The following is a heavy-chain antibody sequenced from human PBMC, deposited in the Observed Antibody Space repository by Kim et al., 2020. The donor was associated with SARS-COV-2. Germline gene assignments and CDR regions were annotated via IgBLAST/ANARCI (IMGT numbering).Heavy chain of an antibody. CDR1: GFTFSNYA. V-gene: IGHV3-64*05. J-gene: IGHJ4*02. D-gene: IGHD3-10*01. Sequence: GGSLRLSCSASGFTFSNYAMHWVRQAPGKGLEYVSAISSDGGSTYYADSVKGRFTISRDNSKNMLYVQMSSLRVEDTAIYYCVTRNYYNSGSYYEGARFDCWGQRTLVTVSS. CDR2: ISSDGGST. CDR3: VTRNYYNSGSYYEGARFDC.